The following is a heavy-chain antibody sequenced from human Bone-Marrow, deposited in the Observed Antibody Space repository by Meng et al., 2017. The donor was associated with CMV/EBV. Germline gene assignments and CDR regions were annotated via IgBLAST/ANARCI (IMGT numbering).Heavy chain of an antibody. CDR1: GFAFSVYW. CDR3: ARAKNLDS. Sequence: GRSLRLSCAASGFAFSVYWMNWVRQAPGKGLEWVANIKGEGRQKNDVDSVKDRFTLSRDKANQSVHLQMNSLRVEDTAVYDCARAKNLDSWGQGTLVTVPS. CDR2: IKGEGRQK. J-gene: IGHJ4*02. V-gene: IGHV3-7*04.